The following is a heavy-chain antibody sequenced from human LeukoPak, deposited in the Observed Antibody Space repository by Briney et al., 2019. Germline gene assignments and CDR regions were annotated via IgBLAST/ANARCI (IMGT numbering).Heavy chain of an antibody. CDR2: ISSSSSYI. D-gene: IGHD5-18*01. J-gene: IGHJ4*02. CDR3: ARAWETAMGPLFAY. V-gene: IGHV3-21*01. CDR1: GFIFSSYS. Sequence: GGALRLSCGASGFIFSSYSMNWVRQAPGEGLEWVSSISSSSSYIYYADSVTDRFTISRSNAKISLYLRMNSLRAEDTAVYYCARAWETAMGPLFAYWGRGTLVTVSS.